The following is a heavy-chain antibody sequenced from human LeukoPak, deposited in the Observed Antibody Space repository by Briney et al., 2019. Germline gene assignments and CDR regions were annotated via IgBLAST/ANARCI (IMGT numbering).Heavy chain of an antibody. CDR2: MNPNSGNT. Sequence: ASVKVSCKASGYTFTSYAMSWVRQAPGQGLEWMGWMNPNSGNTGYAQKFQGRVTITRNTSISTAYMELSSLRSEDTAVYYCARGASYYYDSSGYAYDYWGQGTLVTVSS. CDR1: GYTFTSYA. J-gene: IGHJ4*02. CDR3: ARGASYYYDSSGYAYDY. V-gene: IGHV1-8*03. D-gene: IGHD3-22*01.